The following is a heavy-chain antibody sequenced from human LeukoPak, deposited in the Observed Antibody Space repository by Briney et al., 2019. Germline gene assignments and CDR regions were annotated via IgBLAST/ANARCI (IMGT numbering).Heavy chain of an antibody. J-gene: IGHJ1*01. V-gene: IGHV4-59*08. CDR2: IYYSGST. Sequence: SETLSLTCTVSGGSISSYYWSWIRQPPGKGLEWIGYIYYSGSTNYNPSLKSRVTISVDTSKNQFSLKLSSVTAADTPVYYCARISSSDVYFQHWGQGTLVTVSS. CDR1: GGSISSYY. D-gene: IGHD6-13*01. CDR3: ARISSSDVYFQH.